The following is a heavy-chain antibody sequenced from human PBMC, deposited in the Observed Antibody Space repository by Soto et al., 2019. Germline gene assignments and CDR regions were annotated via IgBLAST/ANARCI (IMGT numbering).Heavy chain of an antibody. CDR2: TNQHGTII. J-gene: IGHJ4*02. CDR3: TRDIGGRGAL. CDR1: GFTFSSYW. V-gene: IGHV3-74*01. D-gene: IGHD3-16*01. Sequence: GGSLRLSCEASGFTFSSYWFHWVRQVPGKGLVWASRTNQHGTIIDYADFVKGRFTISRDNAKNTLYLEMDSLRVEDTAVYYCTRDIGGRGALWGPGTLVTVSS.